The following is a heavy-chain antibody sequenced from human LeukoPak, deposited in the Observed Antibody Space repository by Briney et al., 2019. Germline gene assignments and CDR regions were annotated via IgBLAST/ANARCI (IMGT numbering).Heavy chain of an antibody. CDR1: GFTFSSYP. CDR3: ARDRRNGDLDS. D-gene: IGHD2-8*01. J-gene: IGHJ4*02. Sequence: PGGSLRLSCEASGFTFSSYPMHWVRQAPGRGLEWVSYLHSTSSPIYYADSVRGRFTMSRDNAKNSVYLQMNSLRDEDTAVYYCARDRRNGDLDSWSQGNVVTVSS. V-gene: IGHV3-48*02. CDR2: LHSTSSPI.